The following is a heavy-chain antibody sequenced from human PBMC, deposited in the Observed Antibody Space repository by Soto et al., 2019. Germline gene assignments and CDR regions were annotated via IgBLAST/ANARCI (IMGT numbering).Heavy chain of an antibody. CDR2: ISSSSSYI. J-gene: IGHJ4*02. CDR3: ARNYYDSSGYYYFDY. CDR1: GFTFSSYS. Sequence: PGGSLRLSCAASGFTFSSYSMNWVGRAPGKGLEWVSSISSSSSYIYYADSVKGRFTISRDNAKNSLYLQMNSLRAEDTAVYYCARNYYDSSGYYYFDYWGQGTLVTVSS. V-gene: IGHV3-21*01. D-gene: IGHD3-22*01.